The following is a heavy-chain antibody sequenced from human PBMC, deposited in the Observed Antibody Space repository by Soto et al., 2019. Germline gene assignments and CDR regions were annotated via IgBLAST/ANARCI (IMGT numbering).Heavy chain of an antibody. J-gene: IGHJ4*02. CDR3: AIRPQHCSGGSCSSDFDY. V-gene: IGHV4-34*01. CDR2: INHSGST. D-gene: IGHD2-15*01. CDR1: GGSFSGYY. Sequence: SETLSLTCAVYGGSFSGYYWSWIRQPPGKGLEWIGEINHSGSTNYNPSLKSRVTISVDTSKNHFSLRLSSVTAADTAVYYCAIRPQHCSGGSCSSDFDYWGQGTLVTVSS.